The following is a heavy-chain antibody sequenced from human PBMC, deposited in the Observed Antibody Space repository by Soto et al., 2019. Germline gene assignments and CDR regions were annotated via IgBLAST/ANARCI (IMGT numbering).Heavy chain of an antibody. J-gene: IGHJ5*02. V-gene: IGHV3-48*01. Sequence: GGSLRLSCAASGFTFSSYSMNWVRQAPGKGLEWVSYISSSSSTIYYADSVKGRFTISRDNAKNSLYLQMNSLRAEDTAVYYCARSIAVAASNWFDPWGQGTLVTVSS. CDR1: GFTFSSYS. CDR3: ARSIAVAASNWFDP. D-gene: IGHD6-19*01. CDR2: ISSSSSTI.